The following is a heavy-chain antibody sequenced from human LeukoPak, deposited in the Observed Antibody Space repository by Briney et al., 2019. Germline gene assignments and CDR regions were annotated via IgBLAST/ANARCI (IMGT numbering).Heavy chain of an antibody. V-gene: IGHV1-69*05. Sequence: ASVKVSCKASGGTFSSYAISWVRQAPGQGLEWMGRIIPIFGTANYAQKFQGRVTITTDESTSTAYMELSSLRSDDTAVYYCARAHRITMIVVVTPDYWGQGTLVTVSS. J-gene: IGHJ4*02. CDR2: IIPIFGTA. D-gene: IGHD3-22*01. CDR1: GGTFSSYA. CDR3: ARAHRITMIVVVTPDY.